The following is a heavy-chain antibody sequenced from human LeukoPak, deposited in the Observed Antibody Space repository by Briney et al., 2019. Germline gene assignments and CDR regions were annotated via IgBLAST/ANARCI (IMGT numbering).Heavy chain of an antibody. J-gene: IGHJ4*02. CDR1: GFTFNSYE. CDR3: ARGGGLRRTFDY. Sequence: SGGSLRLSCAASGFTFNSYEMNGVRQAPGKGLEWVSYISSSGSTIYYVDSVKGRFTISRDNAKNSLYLQMNSLRAEDTAVYYCARGGGLRRTFDYWGQGTLVTVSS. CDR2: ISSSGSTI. V-gene: IGHV3-48*03. D-gene: IGHD4-17*01.